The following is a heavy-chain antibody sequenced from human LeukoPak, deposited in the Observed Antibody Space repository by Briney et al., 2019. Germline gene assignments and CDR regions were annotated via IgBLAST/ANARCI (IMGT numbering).Heavy chain of an antibody. CDR2: ISYEGSNK. CDR3: ANLYGDYDY. CDR1: GFTFRSYG. D-gene: IGHD4-17*01. J-gene: IGHJ4*02. Sequence: GGSLRLSCAAAGFTFRSYGMPWVRQAPGKELDWGAGISYEGSNKDYADCVKGRFNISRDNSTNTLYLQMNSLSAEATAVYYCANLYGDYDYWGQGTLVNVSS. V-gene: IGHV3-30*18.